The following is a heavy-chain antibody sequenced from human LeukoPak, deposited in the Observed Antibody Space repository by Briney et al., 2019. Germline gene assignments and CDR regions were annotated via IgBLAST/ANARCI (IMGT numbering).Heavy chain of an antibody. CDR2: IYHSGST. D-gene: IGHD3-3*01. Sequence: SETLSLTCAVSGGSISSTNWWSWVRQPPGKGLEWIGEIYHSGSTNYNPSLKSRVIISVDKSKNQFSLKLSSVTAADTAVYYCTGNGYYSLEYWGQGALVTVSS. V-gene: IGHV4-4*02. CDR1: GGSISSTNW. CDR3: TGNGYYSLEY. J-gene: IGHJ4*02.